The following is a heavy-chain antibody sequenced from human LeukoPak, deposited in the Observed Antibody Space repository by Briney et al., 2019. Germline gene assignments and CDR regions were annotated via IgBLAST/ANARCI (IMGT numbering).Heavy chain of an antibody. V-gene: IGHV4-38-2*01. J-gene: IGHJ4*02. CDR3: ASRYYNSSGYYQFDY. D-gene: IGHD3-22*01. Sequence: PSETLSLTCAVSGYSLSSGYYWGWIRQPPGKGLEWIGSIYHSGSTYYNPPLKSRVTISVDTSKNQFSLKLSSVSAADTAVYYCASRYYNSSGYYQFDYWGQGTLVTVSS. CDR2: IYHSGST. CDR1: GYSLSSGYY.